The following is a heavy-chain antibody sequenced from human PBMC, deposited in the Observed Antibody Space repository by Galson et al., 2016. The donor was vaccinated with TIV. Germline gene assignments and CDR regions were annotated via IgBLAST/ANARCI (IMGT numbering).Heavy chain of an antibody. CDR2: ISENSGST. D-gene: IGHD5-24*01. J-gene: IGHJ6*02. CDR1: GFTFSDYT. V-gene: IGHV3-23*01. Sequence: SLRLSCAASGFTFSDYTMNWVRQAPGKGLEWVSSISENSGSTDYADSVKGRFTISRDNSKNTLYLQMDSLRAEDTAVYYCAKQFVDVWGQGTTVTVSS. CDR3: AKQFVDV.